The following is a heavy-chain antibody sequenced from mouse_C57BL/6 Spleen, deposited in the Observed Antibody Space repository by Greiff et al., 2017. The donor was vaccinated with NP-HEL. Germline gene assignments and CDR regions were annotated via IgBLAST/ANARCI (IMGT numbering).Heavy chain of an antibody. J-gene: IGHJ3*01. CDR3: ARDSNYPWFAY. CDR1: GYTFTDYY. D-gene: IGHD2-5*01. CDR2: IYPGSGNT. V-gene: IGHV1-76*01. Sequence: QVQLQQSGAELVRPGASVKLSCKASGYTFTDYYINWVKQRPGQGLEWIARIYPGSGNTYYNEKFKGKATLTAEKSSSTAYMQLSSLTSEDSAVYFCARDSNYPWFAYWGQGTLVTVSA.